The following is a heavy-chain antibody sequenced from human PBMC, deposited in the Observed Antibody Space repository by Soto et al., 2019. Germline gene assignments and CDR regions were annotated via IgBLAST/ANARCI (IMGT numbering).Heavy chain of an antibody. CDR3: ARPYMVRGVIIYYYYGMDV. CDR2: ISYDGSNK. D-gene: IGHD3-10*01. V-gene: IGHV3-30-3*01. J-gene: IGHJ6*02. CDR1: GFTFSSYA. Sequence: GGSLRLSCAASGFTFSSYAMHWVRQAPGKGLGWVAVISYDGSNKYYADSVKGRFTISRDNSKNTLYLQMNSLRAEDTAVYYCARPYMVRGVIIYYYYGMDVWGQGTTVTVSS.